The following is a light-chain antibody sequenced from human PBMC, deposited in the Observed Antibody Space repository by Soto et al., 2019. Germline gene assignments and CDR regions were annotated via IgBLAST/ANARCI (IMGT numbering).Light chain of an antibody. CDR2: QAS. V-gene: IGKV1-5*03. Sequence: DIQMTQSPSTLSASVGDRVTITCRASQSISSWLAWDQQKPGKAPKLLIYQASSFETGVPSRFGGSGSGTEFTLTISSLKPDDFATYFCPQYNTFTWTFGQGTKVEIK. J-gene: IGKJ1*01. CDR3: PQYNTFTWT. CDR1: QSISSW.